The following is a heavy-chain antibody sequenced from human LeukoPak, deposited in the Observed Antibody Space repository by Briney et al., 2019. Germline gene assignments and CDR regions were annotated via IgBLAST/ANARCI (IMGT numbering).Heavy chain of an antibody. D-gene: IGHD3-9*01. CDR3: ATYKKGFSLYDILTGYYSFDY. V-gene: IGHV1-46*01. Sequence: WASVKVSCKASGYTFTSYYMHWVRQAPGQGLEWMGIINPSGGSTSYAQKFQGRVTMTRDMSTSTVYMELSSLRSEDTAVYYCATYKKGFSLYDILTGYYSFDYWGQGTLVTVSS. J-gene: IGHJ4*02. CDR1: GYTFTSYY. CDR2: INPSGGST.